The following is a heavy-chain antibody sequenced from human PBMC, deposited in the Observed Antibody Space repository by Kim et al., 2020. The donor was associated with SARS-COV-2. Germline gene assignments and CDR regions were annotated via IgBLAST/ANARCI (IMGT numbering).Heavy chain of an antibody. CDR1: GFTFSSYA. J-gene: IGHJ4*02. CDR2: ISGSGGST. CDR3: AKKEDYDILTGTDY. V-gene: IGHV3-23*01. Sequence: GGSLRLSCAASGFTFSSYAMSWVRQAPGKGLEWVSAISGSGGSTYYADSVKGRFTISRDNSKNTLYLQMNSLRAEDTAVYYCAKKEDYDILTGTDYWGQGTLVTVSS. D-gene: IGHD3-9*01.